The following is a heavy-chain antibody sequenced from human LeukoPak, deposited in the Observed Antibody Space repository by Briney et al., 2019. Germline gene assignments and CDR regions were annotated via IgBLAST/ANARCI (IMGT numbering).Heavy chain of an antibody. CDR3: AKVGIRRITMVQGFIGYFDY. J-gene: IGHJ4*02. CDR2: ISSSSSYI. Sequence: GGSLRLSCAASGFTFSSYSMNWVRQAPGKGLEWVSSISSSSSYIYYADSVKGRFTISRDNAKNSLYLQMNSLRAEDTAVYYCAKVGIRRITMVQGFIGYFDYWGQGTLVTVSS. D-gene: IGHD3-10*01. V-gene: IGHV3-21*04. CDR1: GFTFSSYS.